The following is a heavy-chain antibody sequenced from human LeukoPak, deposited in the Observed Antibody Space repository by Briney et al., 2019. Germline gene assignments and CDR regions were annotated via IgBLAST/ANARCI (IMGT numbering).Heavy chain of an antibody. CDR2: MNPNSGNT. Sequence: GASVKVSCKASGYTFTSYDINWVRQATGQGLEWMGWMNPNSGNTGYAQKFQGRVSMTRDTSISTAYMELSSLRAEDTAVYYCAKGPRAVLRFLEWTNYYYGMDVWGQGTTVTVSS. CDR1: GYTFTSYD. V-gene: IGHV1-8*01. CDR3: AKGPRAVLRFLEWTNYYYGMDV. D-gene: IGHD3-3*01. J-gene: IGHJ6*02.